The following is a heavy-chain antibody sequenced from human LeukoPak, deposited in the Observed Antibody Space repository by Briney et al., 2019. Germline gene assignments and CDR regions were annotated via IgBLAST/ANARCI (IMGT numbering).Heavy chain of an antibody. J-gene: IGHJ4*02. CDR1: GGSFSGYY. Sequence: SETLSLTCAVYGGSFSGYYWSWLRQPPGKGLEWIGEINHSGSTNYNPSLKSRVTIYEAPSQNHFPLKLSSVAAADTAVYYCASGVTPHYWGQGTLVTVSS. V-gene: IGHV4-34*01. D-gene: IGHD4-23*01. CDR2: INHSGST. CDR3: ASGVTPHY.